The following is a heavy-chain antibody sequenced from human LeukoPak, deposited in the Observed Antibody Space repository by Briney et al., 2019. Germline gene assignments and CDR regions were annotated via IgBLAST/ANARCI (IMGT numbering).Heavy chain of an antibody. D-gene: IGHD5-18*01. J-gene: IGHJ4*02. CDR2: INHSGST. CDR3: ARGRGRAYSYGFRY. V-gene: IGHV4-30-2*01. CDR1: GGSISSGGYY. Sequence: SQTLSLTCTVSGGSISSGGYYWSWIRQPPGKGLEWIGEINHSGSTNYNPSLKSRVTISVDTSKNQFSLKLSSVTAADTAVYYCARGRGRAYSYGFRYWGQGTLVTVSS.